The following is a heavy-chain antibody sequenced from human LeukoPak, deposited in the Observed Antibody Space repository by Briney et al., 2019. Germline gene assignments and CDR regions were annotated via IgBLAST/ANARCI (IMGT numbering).Heavy chain of an antibody. Sequence: GRSLRLSCAASGFTFISYGMYWVRQAPGKGLEWVAVVSYDGSSKYYADSVKGRFTISRDNSKNTLYLQMNTLRAEDTAVYYCANDYRSGSFHDFWGQGTLVTVSS. CDR1: GFTFISYG. J-gene: IGHJ4*02. CDR3: ANDYRSGSFHDF. CDR2: VSYDGSSK. D-gene: IGHD3-10*01. V-gene: IGHV3-30*18.